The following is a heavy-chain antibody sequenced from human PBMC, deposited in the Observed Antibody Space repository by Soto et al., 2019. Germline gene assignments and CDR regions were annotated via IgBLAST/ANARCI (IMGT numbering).Heavy chain of an antibody. D-gene: IGHD3-9*01. Sequence: QVQLVQSGAEVKKPGASVKVSCKASGYTFTSYAMHWVRQAPGQRLEWMGWINAGNGNTKYSQKFQGRVTITRDTSASTAYMELSSLRSEDTAVYYCARRSNYDILTGYYNDAFDIWGQGTIVTVSS. CDR2: INAGNGNT. V-gene: IGHV1-3*01. J-gene: IGHJ3*02. CDR3: ARRSNYDILTGYYNDAFDI. CDR1: GYTFTSYA.